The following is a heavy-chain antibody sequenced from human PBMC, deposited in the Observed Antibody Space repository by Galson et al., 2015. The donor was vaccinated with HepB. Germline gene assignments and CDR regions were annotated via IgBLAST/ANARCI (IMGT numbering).Heavy chain of an antibody. Sequence: SLRLSCAASGFTFSSYAMHWVRQAPGKGLEWVAVISYDGSNKYYADSVKGRFTISRDNSKNTLYLQMNSLRAEDTAVYYCARDARWWLTIWAGYFDLWGRGTLVTVSS. CDR3: ARDARWWLTIWAGYFDL. V-gene: IGHV3-30-3*01. CDR2: ISYDGSNK. J-gene: IGHJ2*01. CDR1: GFTFSSYA. D-gene: IGHD2-15*01.